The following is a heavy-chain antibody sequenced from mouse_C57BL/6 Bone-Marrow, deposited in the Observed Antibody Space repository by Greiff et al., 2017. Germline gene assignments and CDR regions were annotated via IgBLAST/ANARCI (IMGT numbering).Heavy chain of an antibody. J-gene: IGHJ2*01. CDR1: GYTFTDYY. D-gene: IGHD1-1*01. CDR3: ARRGYGSSS. CDR2: INTNNGGT. V-gene: IGHV1-26*01. Sequence: EVQLQQSGPELVKPGASVKISCKASGYTFTDYYMNWVKQSHGKSLEWIGDINTNNGGTSYNQKFKCKATLAVDTSSSTAYMELRSLTSEDSAVYYCARRGYGSSSWGQGTTLTVSS.